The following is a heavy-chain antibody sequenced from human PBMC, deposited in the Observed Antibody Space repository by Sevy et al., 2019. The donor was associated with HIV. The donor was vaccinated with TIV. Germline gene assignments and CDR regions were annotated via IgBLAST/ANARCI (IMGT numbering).Heavy chain of an antibody. CDR2: IYTSGST. CDR3: ARDRAVRGVITRGWFDP. CDR1: GGSISSYY. V-gene: IGHV4-4*07. J-gene: IGHJ5*02. Sequence: SETLSLTCTVSGGSISSYYWSWIRQPAGKGLEWIGRIYTSGSTNYNPSLKSRVTMSVDTSKNQFSLKLSSVTAADTAVYYWARDRAVRGVITRGWFDPWGQGTLVTVSS. D-gene: IGHD3-10*01.